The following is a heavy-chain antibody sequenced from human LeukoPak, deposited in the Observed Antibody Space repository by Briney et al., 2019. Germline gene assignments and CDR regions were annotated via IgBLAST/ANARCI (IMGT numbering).Heavy chain of an antibody. CDR2: INTNTGNP. Sequence: ASVKVSCKASGYTFTNYAMNWVRQAPGQGLEWMGWINTNTGNPTYAQDFTGRFVFSLDTSVSTAYLQISSLKTEDIAVYYCARGNYYVDYWGQGTLVTVSS. V-gene: IGHV7-4-1*02. CDR3: ARGNYYVDY. CDR1: GYTFTNYA. J-gene: IGHJ4*02. D-gene: IGHD3-10*01.